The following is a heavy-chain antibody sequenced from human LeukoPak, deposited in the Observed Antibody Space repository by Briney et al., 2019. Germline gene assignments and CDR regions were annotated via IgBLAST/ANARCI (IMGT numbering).Heavy chain of an antibody. CDR3: ARDPSHYYDSSGYYGDY. Sequence: ASVKVSCKASGYTFTSYGISWVRQAPGQGLEWMGWISAYNGSTNYAQKLQGRVTMTTDTSTSTAYMELRSLRSDDTAVYYCARDPSHYYDSSGYYGDYWGQGTLVTVSS. CDR1: GYTFTSYG. CDR2: ISAYNGST. D-gene: IGHD3-22*01. V-gene: IGHV1-18*01. J-gene: IGHJ4*02.